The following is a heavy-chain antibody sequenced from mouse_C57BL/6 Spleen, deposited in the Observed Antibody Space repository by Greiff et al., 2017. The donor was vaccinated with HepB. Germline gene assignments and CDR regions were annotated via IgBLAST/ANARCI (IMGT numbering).Heavy chain of an antibody. J-gene: IGHJ1*03. CDR1: GFTFSSYG. CDR3: ARNYGSIVWYFDV. Sequence: EVMLVESGGDLVKPGGSLKLSCAASGFTFSSYGMSWVRQTPDKRLEWVATISSGGSYTYYPDSVKGRFTISIDNAKNTLYRQMSSLKSEDTAMYYCARNYGSIVWYFDVWGTGTTVTVAS. V-gene: IGHV5-6*02. CDR2: ISSGGSYT. D-gene: IGHD1-1*01.